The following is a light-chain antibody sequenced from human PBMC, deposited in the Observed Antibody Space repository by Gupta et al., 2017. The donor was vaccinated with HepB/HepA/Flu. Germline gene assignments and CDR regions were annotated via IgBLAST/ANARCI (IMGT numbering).Light chain of an antibody. CDR1: QRFSSNY. J-gene: IGKJ1*01. V-gene: IGKV3-20*01. CDR3: QHYSDSPWT. Sequence: VLTQSPGPLSLSPGEVSTLSCRASQRFSSNYFAWYQQKPGQAPRLIESGESRTANSLPYRIGSSGYGTYFTLTISMRAPEDFVVYCCQHYSDSPWTFGQGTKVEI. CDR2: GES.